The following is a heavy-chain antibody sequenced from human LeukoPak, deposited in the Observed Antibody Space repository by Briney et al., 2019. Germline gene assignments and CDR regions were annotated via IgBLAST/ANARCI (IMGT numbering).Heavy chain of an antibody. Sequence: GRSLRLSCAASGLTFSSYGMHWVRQAPGKGLEWVAVISYDGSNKYYADSVKGRFTISGDNSKNTLYLQMNSLRVEDTAVYYCARVADGDKYGGRDYWGQGALVIVSS. CDR3: ARVADGDKYGGRDY. D-gene: IGHD5-24*01. J-gene: IGHJ4*02. CDR1: GLTFSSYG. V-gene: IGHV3-30*03. CDR2: ISYDGSNK.